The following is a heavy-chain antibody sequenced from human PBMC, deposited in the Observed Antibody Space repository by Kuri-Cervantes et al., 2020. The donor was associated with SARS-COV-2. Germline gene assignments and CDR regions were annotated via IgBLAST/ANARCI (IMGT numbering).Heavy chain of an antibody. V-gene: IGHV4-30-4*01. CDR3: ARGPRDFWSGYYDYYYMDV. CDR1: GGSISSGDYY. D-gene: IGHD3-3*01. CDR2: IYYSGST. J-gene: IGHJ6*03. Sequence: SETLSLTCTVSGGSISSGDYYWSWIRQPPGKGLEWIGYIYYSGSTNYNPSLKSRVTISVDTSKNQFSLKLSSVTAADTAVYYCARGPRDFWSGYYDYYYMDVWGKGTTVTVSS.